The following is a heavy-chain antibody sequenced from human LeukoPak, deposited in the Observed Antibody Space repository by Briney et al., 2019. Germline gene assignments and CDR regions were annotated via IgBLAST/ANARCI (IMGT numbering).Heavy chain of an antibody. J-gene: IGHJ4*02. CDR3: ASIYSSGYSYFDF. V-gene: IGHV3-30-3*01. CDR1: GFTFTSYP. CDR2: ISDDGDNE. Sequence: GGSLRLSCAASGFTFTSYPIHWVRQAPGKGLDWVVVISDDGDNEYYSDSVKGRFTISRDNSKNTLYLQMNSLRPEDTAVYYCASIYSSGYSYFDFWGQGTLVTVSS. D-gene: IGHD5-18*01.